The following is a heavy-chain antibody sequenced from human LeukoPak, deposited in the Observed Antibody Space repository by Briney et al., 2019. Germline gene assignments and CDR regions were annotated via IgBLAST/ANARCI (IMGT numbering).Heavy chain of an antibody. J-gene: IGHJ4*02. D-gene: IGHD3-22*01. V-gene: IGHV3-53*01. CDR3: ATGSGYYYDH. CDR2: VYSGGHT. CDR1: GLIVSNNY. Sequence: GGSLRLSCAASGLIVSNNYMSWVRQAPGKGLEWVSIVYSGGHTYYADSVKGRFAISRDKSKNTLYLQMSSLRAEDTAVYYCATGSGYYYDHWGQGTLVTVSS.